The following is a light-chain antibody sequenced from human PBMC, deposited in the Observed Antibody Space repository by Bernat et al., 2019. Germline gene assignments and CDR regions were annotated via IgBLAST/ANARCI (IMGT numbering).Light chain of an antibody. Sequence: EIVLTQSPGTLSLSPGETATLSCRASQSVSSDLAWYQQRAGQPPRLLIYGASTRATGIPYRFIGSGSGTEFTLTIASLQSEDFAVYYCQHSYSWPWTFGQGTKVEIK. V-gene: IGKV3-15*01. J-gene: IGKJ1*01. CDR2: GAS. CDR3: QHSYSWPWT. CDR1: QSVSSD.